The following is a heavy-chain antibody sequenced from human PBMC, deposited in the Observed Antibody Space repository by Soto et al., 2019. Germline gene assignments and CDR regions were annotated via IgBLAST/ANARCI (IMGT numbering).Heavy chain of an antibody. Sequence: ESGGGVVQPGRSLRLSCAASGFTFSSYGMHWVRQAPGKGLEWVAVIWYDGTNKYYADSVKGRFTISRDNSKNKMYLQMNSLRGEDTAVYYCARDAYDSSGYYPFDYWGQGTLVTVSS. V-gene: IGHV3-33*01. CDR2: IWYDGTNK. CDR1: GFTFSSYG. D-gene: IGHD3-22*01. CDR3: ARDAYDSSGYYPFDY. J-gene: IGHJ4*02.